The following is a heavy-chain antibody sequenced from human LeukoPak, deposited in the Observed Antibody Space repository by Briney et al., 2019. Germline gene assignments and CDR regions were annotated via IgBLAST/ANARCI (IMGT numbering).Heavy chain of an antibody. Sequence: TGGSLRLSCAASGFTFSNAWMSWVRQAPGKGLEWVGRIKSKTDGGTTDYAAPVKGRFTISRDDSKNTLYLQMNSLKTEDTAVYYCTTDRLKLRYFDWLLSGGIWFDYWGQGTLVTVSS. D-gene: IGHD3-9*01. J-gene: IGHJ4*02. CDR1: GFTFSNAW. CDR2: IKSKTDGGTT. CDR3: TTDRLKLRYFDWLLSGGIWFDY. V-gene: IGHV3-15*01.